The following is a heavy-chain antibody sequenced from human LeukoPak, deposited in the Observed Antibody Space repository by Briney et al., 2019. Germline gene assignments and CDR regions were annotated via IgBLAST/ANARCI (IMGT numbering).Heavy chain of an antibody. J-gene: IGHJ3*02. CDR1: GFTFSSYG. Sequence: GGSLRLSCAASGFTFSSYGMHWVRQAPGKGLEWVAFIRYDGSNKYYADSVKGRFTISRDNSKNTLYLQMNSLRAEDTAVYYCAKDDLYYYGSVKAFDIWGQGTMVTVSS. D-gene: IGHD3-10*01. CDR3: AKDDLYYYGSVKAFDI. CDR2: IRYDGSNK. V-gene: IGHV3-30*02.